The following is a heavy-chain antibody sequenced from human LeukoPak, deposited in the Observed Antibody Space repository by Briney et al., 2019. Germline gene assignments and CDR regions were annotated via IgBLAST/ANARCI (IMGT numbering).Heavy chain of an antibody. D-gene: IGHD3-10*01. CDR3: AKAGRGYGSGSHYPYYYYGMDV. CDR2: ISYDGSNK. V-gene: IGHV3-30*18. J-gene: IGHJ6*04. CDR1: GFTFSSYG. Sequence: GGSLRLSCAASGFTFSSYGMHWVRQAPGKGLERVAVISYDGSNKYYADSVKGRFTISRDNSKNTLYLQMNSLRAADTAVYYCAKAGRGYGSGSHYPYYYYGMDVWGKGTTVTVSS.